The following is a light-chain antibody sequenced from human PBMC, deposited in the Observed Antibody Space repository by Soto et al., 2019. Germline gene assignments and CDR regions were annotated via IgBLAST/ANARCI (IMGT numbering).Light chain of an antibody. CDR2: DVS. J-gene: IGLJ1*01. CDR3: CSYAGSSYV. V-gene: IGLV2-11*01. Sequence: QSVLTQPRSVSGSPGQSVTISCTGTSTDVGGYNYVSWCQQHPGKAPKLMIYDVSKRPSGVPDRFSGSKSGNTASLTISGLQAEDEVDYYCCSYAGSSYVFGTGTKVTVL. CDR1: STDVGGYNY.